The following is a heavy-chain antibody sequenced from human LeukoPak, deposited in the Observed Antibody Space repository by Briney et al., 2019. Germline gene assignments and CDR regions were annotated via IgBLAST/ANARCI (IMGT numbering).Heavy chain of an antibody. J-gene: IGHJ4*02. CDR2: INNSNSYI. Sequence: GGSLTLSCAVSRLPFNSYNMNWVRQATGKGLEWVSSINNSNSYIYYTDSVKGRFPLPRQHPENSLSLKIHSERAEDTGVYYCASGDNVDYWGQGTLVTVSS. CDR3: ASGDNVDY. V-gene: IGHV3-21*01. D-gene: IGHD7-27*01. CDR1: RLPFNSYN.